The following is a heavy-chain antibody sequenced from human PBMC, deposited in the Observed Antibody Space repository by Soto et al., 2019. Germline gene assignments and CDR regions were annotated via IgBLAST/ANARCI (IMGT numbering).Heavy chain of an antibody. V-gene: IGHV3-15*01. D-gene: IGHD1-26*01. CDR3: TTETWELLRRGDY. CDR2: IKSKTDGGTT. CDR1: GFTFSNAW. Sequence: EVQLVESGGGLVKPGGSLRLSCAASGFTFSNAWMSWVRQAPGKGLEWVGRIKSKTDGGTTDYAAPVKGRFTISRDDSKNTLYLQMNSLKTEDTAVYYCTTETWELLRRGDYWGQGTLVTVSS. J-gene: IGHJ4*02.